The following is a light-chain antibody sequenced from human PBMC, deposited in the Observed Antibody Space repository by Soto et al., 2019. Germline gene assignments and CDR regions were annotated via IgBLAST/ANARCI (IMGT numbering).Light chain of an antibody. V-gene: IGLV2-14*03. CDR3: SSYTTSSTLV. CDR2: DVS. CDR1: SSDVGYYNY. J-gene: IGLJ2*01. Sequence: QSALTQPASVSGSLGQSITISCTGTSSDVGYYNYVSWYQQNPGKAPKLMIYDVSNRPSGVSNRFSGSKSGNTASLTISGLQAEDEADYYCSSYTTSSTLVFGGGTKLTVL.